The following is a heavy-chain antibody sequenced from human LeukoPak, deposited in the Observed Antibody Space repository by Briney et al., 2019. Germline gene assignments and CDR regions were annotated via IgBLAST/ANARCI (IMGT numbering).Heavy chain of an antibody. V-gene: IGHV1-2*02. J-gene: IGHJ2*01. D-gene: IGHD4-11*01. Sequence: ASVKVSCKASGYTFTGYYMHWVRQAPGQGLEWMGWINPNSGGTNYAQKFQGRVTMTRDTSISTAYMELSRLRSDDTAVYYCARRAVTTGDWYFDLWGRGTLVTVSS. CDR2: INPNSGGT. CDR3: ARRAVTTGDWYFDL. CDR1: GYTFTGYY.